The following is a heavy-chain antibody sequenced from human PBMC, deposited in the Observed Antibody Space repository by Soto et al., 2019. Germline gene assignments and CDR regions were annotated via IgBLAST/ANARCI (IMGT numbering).Heavy chain of an antibody. CDR3: AKSGSLTIFGVVLKYWYFDL. D-gene: IGHD3-3*01. CDR2: ISGSDGSR. Sequence: VQLLESGGGLIQPGGSLTLSCTASGFIFSSYAMSWVRQAPGKGVEWVSGISGSDGSRYYADSVKGRFTISRDNFKNTLYLQMNSLRADDTAVYYCAKSGSLTIFGVVLKYWYFDLWGRGTVVTVSS. CDR1: GFIFSSYA. J-gene: IGHJ2*01. V-gene: IGHV3-23*01.